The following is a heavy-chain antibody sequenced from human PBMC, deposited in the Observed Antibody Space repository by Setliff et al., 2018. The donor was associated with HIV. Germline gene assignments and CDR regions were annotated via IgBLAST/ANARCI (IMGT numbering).Heavy chain of an antibody. Sequence: GSLRLSCAASGFTFSSYSMNWVRQAPGKGLEWVSSISSSSSAIYYADSVKGRFTISRDNAKNSLYLQMNSLRAEDTAVYYCARGFWSGYYTGDAFDIWGQGTMVTVSS. D-gene: IGHD3-3*01. CDR3: ARGFWSGYYTGDAFDI. J-gene: IGHJ3*02. CDR1: GFTFSSYS. CDR2: ISSSSSAI. V-gene: IGHV3-48*01.